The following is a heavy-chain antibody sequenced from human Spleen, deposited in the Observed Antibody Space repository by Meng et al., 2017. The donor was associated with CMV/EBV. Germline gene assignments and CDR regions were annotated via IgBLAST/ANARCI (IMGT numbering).Heavy chain of an antibody. D-gene: IGHD5-24*01. CDR1: GFTFIDYS. CDR2: ISSRSSPI. Sequence: GESLKISCAASGFTFIDYSMNWVRQGPGKGLEWVSYISSRSSPIYNADSVKGRFTISRDNARNSLYLEMNSLRAEDTAVYYCARVMATMGYYYGMDVWGQGTTVTVSS. J-gene: IGHJ6*02. CDR3: ARVMATMGYYYGMDV. V-gene: IGHV3-48*04.